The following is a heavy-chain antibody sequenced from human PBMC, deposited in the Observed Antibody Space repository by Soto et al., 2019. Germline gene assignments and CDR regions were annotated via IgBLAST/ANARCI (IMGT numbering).Heavy chain of an antibody. CDR1: GFTFSDYY. Sequence: QVQLVESGGGLVKPGGSLRLSCAASGFTFSDYYMSWIRQAPGKWLEWVSYISSSSSYTNYADSVKGRFTISRDNAKNSLYPQMNSLRAEDTAVYYCERTLRFAVGATNFDYWGQGTLVTVSS. CDR3: ERTLRFAVGATNFDY. D-gene: IGHD1-26*01. CDR2: ISSSSSYT. J-gene: IGHJ4*02. V-gene: IGHV3-11*05.